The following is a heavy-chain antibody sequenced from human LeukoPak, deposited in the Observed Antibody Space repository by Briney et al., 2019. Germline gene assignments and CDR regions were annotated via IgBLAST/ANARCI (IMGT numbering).Heavy chain of an antibody. D-gene: IGHD6-19*01. Sequence: GGSLRLSCAASGFTFSDYYMSWIRQAPGKGLEWVSYISSSGSTIYYADSVKGRFTISRDNAKNSLYLQMNSLRAEDTVVYYCARDPGIAVAGTHQNIWGQGTMVTVSS. CDR3: ARDPGIAVAGTHQNI. J-gene: IGHJ3*02. CDR2: ISSSGSTI. V-gene: IGHV3-11*01. CDR1: GFTFSDYY.